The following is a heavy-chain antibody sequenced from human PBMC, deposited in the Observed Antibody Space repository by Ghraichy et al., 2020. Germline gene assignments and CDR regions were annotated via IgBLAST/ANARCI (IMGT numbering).Heavy chain of an antibody. CDR3: ARGRAYYYGSGSYYKAHYYYGSDV. Sequence: SETLSLTCAVYGGSFSGYYWSWIRQPPGKGLEWIGEINHSGSTNYNPSLKSRVTISVDTSKNQFSLKLSSVTAADTAVYYCARGRAYYYGSGSYYKAHYYYGSDVWGQGTTVTVSS. V-gene: IGHV4-34*01. J-gene: IGHJ6*02. CDR1: GGSFSGYY. D-gene: IGHD3-10*01. CDR2: INHSGST.